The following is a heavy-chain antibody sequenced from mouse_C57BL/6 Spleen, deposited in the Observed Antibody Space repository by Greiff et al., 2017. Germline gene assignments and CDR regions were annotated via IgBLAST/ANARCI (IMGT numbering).Heavy chain of an antibody. J-gene: IGHJ3*01. CDR3: ARHEEDYDYDGAWCAY. V-gene: IGHV1-62-2*01. D-gene: IGHD2-4*01. CDR2: FYPGSGSL. CDR1: GYTFTEYT. Sequence: QVQLKESGAELVKPGASVKLSCKASGYTFTEYTIHWVKQRSGQGLEWIGWFYPGSGSLKYNEKFKDKATLTADKSSSTVYMELSRLTSEDAGVYFCARHEEDYDYDGAWCAYWGQGTLVTVSA.